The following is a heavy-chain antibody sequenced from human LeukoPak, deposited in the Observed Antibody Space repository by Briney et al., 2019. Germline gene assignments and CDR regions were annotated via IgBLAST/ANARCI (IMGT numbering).Heavy chain of an antibody. D-gene: IGHD1-26*01. CDR1: GYTFSSYW. J-gene: IGHJ4*02. Sequence: GGSLRLSCAASGYTFSSYWIHWVRQAPGKGLVWVSRINNDGSDTVYADSVKGQFTVSRDNAKNTLYLQMNSLRADDTALYYCVRGNSGPDYWGQGTLVTVSS. CDR2: INNDGSDT. CDR3: VRGNSGPDY. V-gene: IGHV3-74*01.